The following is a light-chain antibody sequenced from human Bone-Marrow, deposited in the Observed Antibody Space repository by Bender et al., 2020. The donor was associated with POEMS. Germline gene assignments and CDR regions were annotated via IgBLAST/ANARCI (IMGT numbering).Light chain of an antibody. CDR2: LDS. Sequence: SYVLTQPPSVSVAPGGTASIPCGGDNIGSKSVHWYQQKPGQAPVLVVYLDSARPSGIWGRFSGSGSENTATLTIPRVEAGDEAVHYCQVWDSDADHPVFGAGTTLTVL. V-gene: IGLV3-21*02. J-gene: IGLJ3*02. CDR1: NIGSKS. CDR3: QVWDSDADHPV.